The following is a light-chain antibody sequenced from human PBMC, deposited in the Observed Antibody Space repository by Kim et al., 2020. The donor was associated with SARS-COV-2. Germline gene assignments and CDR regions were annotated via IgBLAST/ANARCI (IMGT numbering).Light chain of an antibody. CDR3: SAWDSSLNAWV. CDR1: NNNVGEQG. J-gene: IGLJ3*02. CDR2: RNN. Sequence: PTATRTCTGNNNNVGEQGAAWLQQHQGHPPKLLSYRNNNRPSGISDRVSASRSENTASLTIAGLQPEDEADYYCSAWDSSLNAWVFGGGTQLTVL. V-gene: IGLV10-54*01.